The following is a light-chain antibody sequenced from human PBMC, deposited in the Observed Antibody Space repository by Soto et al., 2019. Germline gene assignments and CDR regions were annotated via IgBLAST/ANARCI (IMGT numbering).Light chain of an antibody. CDR2: AAS. Sequence: DVQMTQSPSSLSASVGDRVTITCRASQGISNWLAWYQQKPEKAPKSLIYAASTLQSGVPSRFSGSGYGTDFTLTISRLQPEDFATYYCQQYGSFPATFGQGTKVEI. CDR3: QQYGSFPAT. CDR1: QGISNW. V-gene: IGKV1D-16*01. J-gene: IGKJ1*01.